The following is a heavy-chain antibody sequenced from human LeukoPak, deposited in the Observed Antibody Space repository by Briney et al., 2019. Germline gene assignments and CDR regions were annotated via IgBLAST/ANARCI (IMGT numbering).Heavy chain of an antibody. CDR3: AKGVGINNYYYYGVDV. D-gene: IGHD2-15*01. V-gene: IGHV3-23*01. J-gene: IGHJ6*04. CDR1: GFAFSSYV. CDR2: IGGSGGAT. Sequence: GGSLRLSCAASGFAFSSYVLSWVRQAPGKGLKWVSAIGGSGGATYYADSVKGRLTISRDNSKNTLYLQMNSLRADDTAVYYCAKGVGINNYYYYGVDVWGKGTTVTVSS.